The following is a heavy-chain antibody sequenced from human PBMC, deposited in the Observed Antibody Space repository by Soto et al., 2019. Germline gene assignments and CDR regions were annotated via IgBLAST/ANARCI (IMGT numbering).Heavy chain of an antibody. Sequence: ASVKVSCKAAGGTFSSYGISWVRQAPGQGLEWVGGIIPMFGTATHTQNFQGRLTITADESTSTAYMELSSLRSEDTAVYFCARSVGVTTLSYLDYWGQGTLVTVSS. CDR3: ARSVGVTTLSYLDY. CDR1: GGTFSSYG. V-gene: IGHV1-69*13. D-gene: IGHD1-26*01. CDR2: IIPMFGTA. J-gene: IGHJ4*02.